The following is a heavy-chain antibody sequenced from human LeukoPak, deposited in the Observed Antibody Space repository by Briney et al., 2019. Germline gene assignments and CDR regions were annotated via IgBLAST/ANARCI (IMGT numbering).Heavy chain of an antibody. Sequence: PSETLSLTCTVSGGSISSYYWSWIRQPAGKGLEWIGRIYTSGSTNYNPSLKSRVTMSLDTSKNHFSLNLSSVTAADTAVYYCARESSGWSRVGLAYYYYYMDVWGKGTTVTISS. V-gene: IGHV4-4*07. D-gene: IGHD6-19*01. CDR3: ARESSGWSRVGLAYYYYYMDV. J-gene: IGHJ6*03. CDR2: IYTSGST. CDR1: GGSISSYY.